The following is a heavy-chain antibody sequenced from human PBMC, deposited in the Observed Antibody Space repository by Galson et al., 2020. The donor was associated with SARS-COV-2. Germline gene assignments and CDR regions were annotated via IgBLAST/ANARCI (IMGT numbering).Heavy chain of an antibody. D-gene: IGHD3-3*01. J-gene: IGHJ4*02. Sequence: TGGSLRLSCAASGFTFSSYAMHWVRQAPGKGLEWVAVISYDGSNKYYADSVKGRFTISRDNSKNTLYLQMNSLRAEDTAVYYCARDRDFHDYWGQGTLVTVSS. CDR3: ARDRDFHDY. CDR1: GFTFSSYA. CDR2: ISYDGSNK. V-gene: IGHV3-30-3*01.